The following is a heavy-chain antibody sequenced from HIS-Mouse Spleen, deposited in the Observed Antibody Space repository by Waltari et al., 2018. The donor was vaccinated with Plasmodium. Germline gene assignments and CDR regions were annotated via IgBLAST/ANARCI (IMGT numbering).Heavy chain of an antibody. D-gene: IGHD1-26*01. CDR1: GFTFSSYS. CDR2: ISSSSSTR. V-gene: IGHV3-48*01. J-gene: IGHJ5*02. CDR3: ARVNSGSYYWFDP. Sequence: EVQLVESGGGLVQPGGSLRLSCAASGFTFSSYSMNWVRQAPGKGLDEDSYISSSSSTRYDADAVKGRFTSSRDNAKNSLYLQMNSLRAEDTAVYYCARVNSGSYYWFDPWGQGTLVTVSS.